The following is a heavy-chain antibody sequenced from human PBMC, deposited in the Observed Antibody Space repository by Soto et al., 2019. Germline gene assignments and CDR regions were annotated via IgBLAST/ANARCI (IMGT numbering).Heavy chain of an antibody. CDR3: AKDRARYCGGGSCYSIFDY. CDR2: IYHSGSP. V-gene: IGHV4-30-2*01. CDR1: GGSISSGGYS. D-gene: IGHD2-15*01. Sequence: SSETLSLTCAVSGGSISSGGYSWSWIRQPPGKGLEWIGYIYHSGSPYYNPSLKSRVTISVDTSKNQFSLRAEDTAVYYCAKDRARYCGGGSCYSIFDYWGQGTLVTVSS. J-gene: IGHJ4*02.